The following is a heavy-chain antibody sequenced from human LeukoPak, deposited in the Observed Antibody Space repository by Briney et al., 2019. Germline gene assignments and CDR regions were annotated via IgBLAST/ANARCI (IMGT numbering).Heavy chain of an antibody. CDR2: INHSGST. Sequence: SETLSLTCAVYGGSFSGYYWSWIRQPPGKGLEWIGEINHSGSTNYNPSLKSRVTISVDTSRNQFSLKLSSVTAADTAVYYCARQLRPPLLQLWLPGGNYFDYWGQGTLVTVSS. CDR3: ARQLRPPLLQLWLPGGNYFDY. J-gene: IGHJ4*02. V-gene: IGHV4-34*01. CDR1: GGSFSGYY. D-gene: IGHD5-18*01.